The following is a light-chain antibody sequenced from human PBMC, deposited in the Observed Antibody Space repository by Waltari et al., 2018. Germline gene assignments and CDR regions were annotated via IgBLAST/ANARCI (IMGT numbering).Light chain of an antibody. J-gene: IGKJ5*01. V-gene: IGKV1-9*01. Sequence: DIQLTQSPSFLSASVGDRVTITCLASQALTTYLAWYQQKPGKAPKLLIYGVSTLQSGVPSRFSGSGSGADFTLTINSLQPEDFAIYYCQQLNTYPPTFGQGTRLEIK. CDR2: GVS. CDR3: QQLNTYPPT. CDR1: QALTTY.